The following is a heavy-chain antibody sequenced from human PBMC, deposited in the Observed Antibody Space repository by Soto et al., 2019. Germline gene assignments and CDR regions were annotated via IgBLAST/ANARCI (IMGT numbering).Heavy chain of an antibody. J-gene: IGHJ6*02. CDR1: GFTFSTYA. V-gene: IGHV3-30*18. Sequence: QVQLVESGGGAVQPGRSLRLSCAASGFTFSTYAMHWVRQAPGKGLEWVAVISYDGSKKLFADSVKGRFTISRDNSKNTVYLQMNSLRADDTAVFFSAKAGLTTGGMDVWGQGTTVPVSS. CDR3: AKAGLTTGGMDV. D-gene: IGHD3-22*01. CDR2: ISYDGSKK.